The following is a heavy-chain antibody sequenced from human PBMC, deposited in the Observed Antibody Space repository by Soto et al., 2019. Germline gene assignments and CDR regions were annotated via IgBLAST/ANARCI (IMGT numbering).Heavy chain of an antibody. CDR2: MKRDGTEI. Sequence: GGSLRLSCAASGFTFSTSWMSSVRQAPGKGLEWVANMKRDGTEIYYADSVKGRFTISRDNAKNSLYLQMNSLRVEDTAVYYCARGTFWGQGTLVTVSS. CDR3: ARGTF. J-gene: IGHJ4*02. V-gene: IGHV3-7*01. CDR1: GFTFSTSW.